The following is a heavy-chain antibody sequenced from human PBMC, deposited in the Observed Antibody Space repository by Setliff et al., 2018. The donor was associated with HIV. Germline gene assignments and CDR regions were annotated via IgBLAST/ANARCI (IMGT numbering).Heavy chain of an antibody. CDR1: SHA. D-gene: IGHD5-18*01. CDR2: ISGSGDYI. Sequence: SHAMSWVRQAPGKGLEWVSTISGSGDYIFYRDSVKGRFTISRDNSKNTVFLQMNSLRAEDTAVYYCAKDPRGYNYGFPDFDYWGQGTLVTVSS. CDR3: AKDPRGYNYGFPDFDY. J-gene: IGHJ4*02. V-gene: IGHV3-23*01.